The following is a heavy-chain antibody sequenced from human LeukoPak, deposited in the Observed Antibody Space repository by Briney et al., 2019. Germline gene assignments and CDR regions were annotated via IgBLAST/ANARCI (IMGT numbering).Heavy chain of an antibody. CDR2: IYYSGST. CDR1: GGSISSYY. J-gene: IGHJ3*02. V-gene: IGHV4-59*08. D-gene: IGHD3-22*01. Sequence: SETLSLTCTVSGGSISSYYWSWIRQPPGKGLEWIGYIYYSGSTNYNPSLKSRVTISVDTSKNQFSLKLSSATAADTAVYYCARHYYDSSGYYRPGAFDIWGQGTMVTVSS. CDR3: ARHYYDSSGYYRPGAFDI.